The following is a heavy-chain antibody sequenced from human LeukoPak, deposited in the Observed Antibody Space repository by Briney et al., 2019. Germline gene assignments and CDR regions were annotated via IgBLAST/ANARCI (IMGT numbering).Heavy chain of an antibody. CDR2: IYYSGST. J-gene: IGHJ4*02. V-gene: IGHV4-59*11. CDR1: GGSISSHY. Sequence: SETLSLTCTVSGGSISSHYWSWIRQPPGKGLEWIGYIYYSGSTNYNPSLKSRVTISVDTSKNQFSLQLNSVTPEDTAVYYCARSAQTAGILDYWGQGTLVTVSS. CDR3: ARSAQTAGILDY. D-gene: IGHD6-19*01.